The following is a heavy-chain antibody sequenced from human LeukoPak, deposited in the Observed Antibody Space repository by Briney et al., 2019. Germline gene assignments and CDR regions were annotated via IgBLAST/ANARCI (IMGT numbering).Heavy chain of an antibody. D-gene: IGHD5-18*01. CDR1: GGSVSSGSYY. J-gene: IGHJ4*02. CDR2: IYYSGST. Sequence: PSETLSLTCTVSGGSVSSGSYYWSWIRQPPGKGLEWIGYIYYSGSTNYNPALKSRVTISVDPSTNQFSLKLSSVTAADTAVYYCARYRGYSFLFDYWGQGTLVTVSS. V-gene: IGHV4-61*01. CDR3: ARYRGYSFLFDY.